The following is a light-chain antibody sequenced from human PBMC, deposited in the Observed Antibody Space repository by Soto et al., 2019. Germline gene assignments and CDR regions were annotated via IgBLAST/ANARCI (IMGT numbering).Light chain of an antibody. CDR1: QSINAH. J-gene: IGKJ1*01. CDR2: GAS. V-gene: IGKV3-15*01. Sequence: EVVMTQSPATLSVSQGERVTLSCRASQSINAHLAWYQQKPGQAPRLLIHGASTRATGIPARFSGSGFGTEFILTISRLQSEDFAVYYCQQYNTWLWTFGQGTKVEIQ. CDR3: QQYNTWLWT.